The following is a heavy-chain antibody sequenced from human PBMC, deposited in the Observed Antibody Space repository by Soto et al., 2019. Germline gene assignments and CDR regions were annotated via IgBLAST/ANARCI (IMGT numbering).Heavy chain of an antibody. J-gene: IGHJ4*02. CDR3: AKDTGSGWFEAFDY. V-gene: IGHV3-23*01. CDR2: ISGGGGST. D-gene: IGHD6-19*01. Sequence: GSLRLSCAASGFTFSSYAMNWVRQAPGKGLEWVSTISGGGGSTHYADSVKGRFAISRDYSKNTLYLQMNSLRAEDTAVYYCAKDTGSGWFEAFDYWGQGTLVTVSS. CDR1: GFTFSSYA.